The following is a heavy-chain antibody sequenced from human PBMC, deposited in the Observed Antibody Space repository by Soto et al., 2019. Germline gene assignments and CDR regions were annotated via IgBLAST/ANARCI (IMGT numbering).Heavy chain of an antibody. D-gene: IGHD5-12*01. CDR3: ARGGSYSAYNFAHGIQLWSFDF. CDR2: IFSGGST. CDR1: GGSINAFY. V-gene: IGHV4-4*07. Sequence: SETLSLTCTVSGGSINAFYWSWVRQPAGKGLEWIGRIFSGGSTSFNPSLESRVAMSVDTSKNHFSLNLSSVTAADMAVYYCARGGSYSAYNFAHGIQLWSFDFWGQGALVTVSS. J-gene: IGHJ4*02.